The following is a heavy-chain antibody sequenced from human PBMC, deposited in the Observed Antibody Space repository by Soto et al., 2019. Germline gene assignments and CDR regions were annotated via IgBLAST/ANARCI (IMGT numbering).Heavy chain of an antibody. CDR1: GDSFTSYW. J-gene: IGHJ4*02. V-gene: IGHV5-51*01. CDR3: ARRPRLTAPFDY. D-gene: IGHD3-9*01. Sequence: ISCKGSGDSFTSYWIGWVRQMPGKGLEWMGIIYPGDSDTRYSPSFQGQVTISVDKSISTAYLQWSSLKASDTAMYYCARRPRLTAPFDYWGPGTLVTVSS. CDR2: IYPGDSDT.